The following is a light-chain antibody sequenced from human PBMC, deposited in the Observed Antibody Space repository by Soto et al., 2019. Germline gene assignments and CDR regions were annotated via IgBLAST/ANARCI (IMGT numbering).Light chain of an antibody. Sequence: QSVLTQPPSVSGAPGQRVTISCTGSSSNIGAGYDVHWYQQLPGTAPKLLIYGNSNRPSGVPDRFSGSKSGTSASLAIYGLQADDEADYYCQSYDSSLSEGVFGGGTKLTVL. CDR1: SSNIGAGYD. CDR2: GNS. J-gene: IGLJ2*01. V-gene: IGLV1-40*01. CDR3: QSYDSSLSEGV.